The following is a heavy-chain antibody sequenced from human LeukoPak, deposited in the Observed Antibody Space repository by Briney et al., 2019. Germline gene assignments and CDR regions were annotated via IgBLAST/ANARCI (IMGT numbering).Heavy chain of an antibody. D-gene: IGHD2-15*01. Sequence: ASVKVSCKASGYTFTSYGISWVRQAPGQGLEWMGWISAYNGNTNYAQKLQGRVTMTTDTSTSTAYMELRSLRSDDTAAYYCARSRYRYCSGGSCYSLDAYWGQGTLVTVSS. J-gene: IGHJ4*02. CDR3: ARSRYRYCSGGSCYSLDAY. CDR2: ISAYNGNT. V-gene: IGHV1-18*01. CDR1: GYTFTSYG.